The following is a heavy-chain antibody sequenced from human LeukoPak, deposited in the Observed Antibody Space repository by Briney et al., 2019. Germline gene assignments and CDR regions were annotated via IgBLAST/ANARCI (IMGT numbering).Heavy chain of an antibody. CDR2: INGGSADT. CDR3: ANARVSGGFQYFRH. V-gene: IGHV1-3*01. Sequence: GASVKVSCKTSGYRFTEFTMHWFRQAPGQRLEWRGCINGGSADTQYSQNFQGRVTITRDTFANTGFMELSSLTSEDTAVYFCANARVSGGFQYFRHWGRGALVTVSP. CDR1: GYRFTEFT. D-gene: IGHD2-8*02. J-gene: IGHJ1*01.